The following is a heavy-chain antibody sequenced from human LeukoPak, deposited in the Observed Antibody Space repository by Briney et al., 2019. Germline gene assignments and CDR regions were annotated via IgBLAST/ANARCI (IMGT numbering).Heavy chain of an antibody. CDR3: ARDPDEGQAIFGAPYYYGMDV. D-gene: IGHD3-3*01. Sequence: GGSLRLSCAASGFTFSSYAMSWVRQAPGKGLEWVSAISGSGGSTYYADSVKGRFTISRDNSKNTLYLQMNSLRAEDTAVYYCARDPDEGQAIFGAPYYYGMDVWGQGTTVTVSS. CDR1: GFTFSSYA. V-gene: IGHV3-23*01. J-gene: IGHJ6*02. CDR2: ISGSGGST.